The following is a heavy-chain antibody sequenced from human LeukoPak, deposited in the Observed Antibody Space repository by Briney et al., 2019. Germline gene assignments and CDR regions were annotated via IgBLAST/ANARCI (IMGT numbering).Heavy chain of an antibody. CDR1: GYTFTVYY. CDR3: PRDTDYYDSSGYSLDAFDI. V-gene: IGHV1-2*06. Sequence: ASVKVSCKASGYTFTVYYIHWVRQAPGQGLEWMGRINPYSGGTNYAQNFQGRVTMTRDTSISTAYMELSRLRSDDTALYYCPRDTDYYDSSGYSLDAFDIWGQGTMVTVSS. CDR2: INPYSGGT. D-gene: IGHD3-22*01. J-gene: IGHJ3*02.